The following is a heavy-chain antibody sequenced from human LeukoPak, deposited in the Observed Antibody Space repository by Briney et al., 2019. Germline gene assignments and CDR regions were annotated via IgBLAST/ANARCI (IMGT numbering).Heavy chain of an antibody. CDR1: GGSISSGGYY. J-gene: IGHJ4*02. CDR3: ARDDISGGSSNY. V-gene: IGHV4-31*03. CDR2: IYYSGSN. Sequence: TLSLTCTVSGGSISSGGYYWSWIRQHPGKGLEWIGYIYYSGSNYYNPSLKSRVTISVDTSKNQFSLKLSSVTAADTAVYYCARDDISGGSSNYWGQGTLVTVSS. D-gene: IGHD2-15*01.